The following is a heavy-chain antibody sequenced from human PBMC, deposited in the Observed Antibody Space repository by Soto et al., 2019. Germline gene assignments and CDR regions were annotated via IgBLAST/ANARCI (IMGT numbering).Heavy chain of an antibody. D-gene: IGHD6-13*01. J-gene: IGHJ5*02. Sequence: PGESLKISCKGSGYSFTSYWIGWVRQMPGKGLEWMGIIYPGDSDTRYSPSFQGQVTISADKSISTAYLQWSSLKASDTAMYYCASASTWWANWFDPWGQGTLVTVSS. CDR2: IYPGDSDT. CDR1: GYSFTSYW. CDR3: ASASTWWANWFDP. V-gene: IGHV5-51*01.